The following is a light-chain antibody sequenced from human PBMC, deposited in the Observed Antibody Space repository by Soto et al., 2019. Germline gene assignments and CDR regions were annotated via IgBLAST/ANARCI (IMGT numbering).Light chain of an antibody. Sequence: EIVMTQSPATLSVSPGDRATLSCRAGQPLNNNVAWYQHKPGQDPRLLIYGASTRATGISARFSGSGSGTEFTLTISSLQSEDFAVYYCQQYEKWPPSITFGQGTRLEIK. CDR2: GAS. V-gene: IGKV3-15*01. CDR3: QQYEKWPPSIT. CDR1: QPLNNN. J-gene: IGKJ5*01.